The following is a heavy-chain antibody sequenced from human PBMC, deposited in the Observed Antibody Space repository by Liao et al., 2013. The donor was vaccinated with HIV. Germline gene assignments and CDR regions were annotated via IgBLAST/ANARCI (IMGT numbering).Heavy chain of an antibody. CDR2: IYYSGST. CDR1: GGSMPTYY. CDR3: VRECILTGCDAFDI. V-gene: IGHV4-59*01. J-gene: IGHJ3*02. D-gene: IGHD3-9*01. Sequence: QVQLQESGPGLERPSETLSLTCTVSGGSMPTYYWNWIRQPPGKGLEWIGNIYYSGSTNYNPSLKSRVAMSVDTSKNQFSLKLRSVTAADTAVYYCVRECILTGCDAFDIWGRGTMVTVSS.